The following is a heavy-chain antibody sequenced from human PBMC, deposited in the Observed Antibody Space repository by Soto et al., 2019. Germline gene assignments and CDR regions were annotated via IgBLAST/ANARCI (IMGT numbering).Heavy chain of an antibody. CDR1: GFTFSSYG. J-gene: IGHJ6*02. D-gene: IGHD3-10*01. V-gene: IGHV3-30*18. CDR3: AKLWFGEFYYYYGMYV. CDR2: ISYDGSNK. Sequence: QVQLVESGGGVVQPGRSLRLSCAASGFTFSSYGMHWVRQAPGKGREWVAVISYDGSNKYYADSVKGRFTISRDNSKNTLYLQMNSLRAEDTAVYYCAKLWFGEFYYYYGMYVWGQGTTVTVSS.